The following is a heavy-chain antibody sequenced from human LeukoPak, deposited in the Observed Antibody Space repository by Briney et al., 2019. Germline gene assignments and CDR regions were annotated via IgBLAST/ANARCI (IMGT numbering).Heavy chain of an antibody. V-gene: IGHV4-61*01. CDR1: GDSVSSGSYY. CDR2: IYYSGST. J-gene: IGHJ4*02. CDR3: ARLSRDGYNSSPPFDY. Sequence: SETLSLTCTVSGDSVSSGSYYWSWIRQPPGKGLEWIGYIYYSGSTNYNPSLKSRVTISVDTSKNQYSLKLSSVTAADTAVYYCARLSRDGYNSSPPFDYWGQGTLVTVSS. D-gene: IGHD5-24*01.